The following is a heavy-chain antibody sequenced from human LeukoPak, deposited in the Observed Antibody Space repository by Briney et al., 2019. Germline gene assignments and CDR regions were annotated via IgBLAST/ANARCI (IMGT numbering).Heavy chain of an antibody. CDR1: GFTLLNSA. CDR2: IVVGSDNT. V-gene: IGHV1-58*01. D-gene: IGHD5-18*01. CDR3: AAKPYNYGSFDY. Sequence: SVKVSFKASGFTLLNSAVQWVRQARGQRLEWIGWIVVGSDNTNYAQKFQERVTITSDMSTSTAYMELSGLRSEDTAVYYCAAKPYNYGSFDYWGQGTLVTVSS. J-gene: IGHJ4*02.